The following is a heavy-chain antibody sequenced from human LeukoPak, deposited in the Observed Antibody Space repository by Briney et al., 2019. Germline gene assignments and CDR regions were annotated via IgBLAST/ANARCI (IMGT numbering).Heavy chain of an antibody. CDR1: GYRFTSYW. CDR3: ALGGISSSWYYWFDP. D-gene: IGHD6-13*01. CDR2: IDPSDAYT. V-gene: IGHV5-10-1*01. J-gene: IGHJ5*02. Sequence: GESLKISCKASGYRFTSYWISWVCQMPGKGLEWMGRIDPSDAYTNYSPSFQGRVTISADNSITTAYLHFSGLRASDSGIYYCALGGISSSWYYWFDPWGQGTLVTVSS.